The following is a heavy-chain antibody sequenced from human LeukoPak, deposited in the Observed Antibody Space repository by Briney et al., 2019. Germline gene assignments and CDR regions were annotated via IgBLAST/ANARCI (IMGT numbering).Heavy chain of an antibody. Sequence: KPSETLSLTCTVSGGSISSYYWSWIRQPPGKGLEWIGYIYYSGSTNYNPSLKSRVTISVDTSKNQFSLKLSSVTAADTAVYYCARHLDVLRFLEWLLTDAFDIWGQGTMVTVSS. CDR3: ARHLDVLRFLEWLLTDAFDI. D-gene: IGHD3-3*01. V-gene: IGHV4-59*08. CDR1: GGSISSYY. CDR2: IYYSGST. J-gene: IGHJ3*02.